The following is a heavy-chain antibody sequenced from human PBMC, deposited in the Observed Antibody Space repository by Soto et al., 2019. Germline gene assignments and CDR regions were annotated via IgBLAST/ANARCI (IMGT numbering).Heavy chain of an antibody. D-gene: IGHD3-16*01. V-gene: IGHV3-30*18. CDR3: AKELRETGGYYFDC. Sequence: QVQLVESGGGVVQPGRSLRLSCAASGFSFGKYGMHWVRQAPGKGLEWVAEMSDDGSKKYYGDSVKGRFTISRDNSKNTLYLLMDSLRPEDTAMYYCAKELRETGGYYFDCWGQGTLVTVSS. CDR1: GFSFGKYG. J-gene: IGHJ4*02. CDR2: MSDDGSKK.